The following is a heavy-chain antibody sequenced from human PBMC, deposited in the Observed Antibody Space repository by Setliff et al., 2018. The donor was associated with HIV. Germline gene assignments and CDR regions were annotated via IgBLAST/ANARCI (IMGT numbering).Heavy chain of an antibody. CDR2: VSQSGST. J-gene: IGHJ5*02. CDR1: GVSINRTDHY. V-gene: IGHV4-39*01. CDR3: ARHDFWSGYHNWFDP. D-gene: IGHD3-3*01. Sequence: SETLSLTCSVSGVSINRTDHYWGWIRRSPGKRLEWIGSVSQSGSTYYNPSLKSRVTISVDMSKNQFSLRLTSVTAADTAMYYCARHDFWSGYHNWFDPWGQGTLVTVSS.